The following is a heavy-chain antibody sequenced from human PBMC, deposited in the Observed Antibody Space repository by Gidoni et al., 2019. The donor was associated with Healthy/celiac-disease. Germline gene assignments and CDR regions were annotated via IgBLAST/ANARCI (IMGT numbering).Heavy chain of an antibody. D-gene: IGHD6-19*01. CDR3: ARGSEYTSGWYDGRFDF. Sequence: EVQLVESGGVVVQPGGSLRLSCAASGLTFDDYIMHWVRQAPGKGLEWVSLISWDGGSPHYADSVKGRFTISRDNSKNSLYLQMNSLISEDTALYRCARGSEYTSGWYDGRFDFWGQGTLVTVSS. V-gene: IGHV3-43*01. J-gene: IGHJ4*02. CDR1: GLTFDDYI. CDR2: ISWDGGSP.